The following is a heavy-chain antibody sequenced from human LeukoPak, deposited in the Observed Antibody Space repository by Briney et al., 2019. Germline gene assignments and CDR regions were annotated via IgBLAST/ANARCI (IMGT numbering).Heavy chain of an antibody. V-gene: IGHV1-24*01. CDR2: FDPEDVDT. CDR3: ARDLSGVLRYFDWPGPFDY. D-gene: IGHD3-9*01. Sequence: ASVKVSCKVSEYRLTELSMHWVRLAPGKGLEWMGGFDPEDVDTIYAQKFEGRVTMTEDTSTDTAYLELSSLRSEDTAVYYCARDLSGVLRYFDWPGPFDYWGQGTLVTVSS. CDR1: EYRLTELS. J-gene: IGHJ4*02.